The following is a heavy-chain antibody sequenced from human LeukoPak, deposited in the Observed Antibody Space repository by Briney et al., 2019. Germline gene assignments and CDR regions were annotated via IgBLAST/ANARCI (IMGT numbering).Heavy chain of an antibody. Sequence: GGSLRLSCAASGFSFSSHAMHWVRQAPGKGLEWVAVISYDGSNKYYADSVKGRFTISRDNSKNTLYLQMNSLRAEDTAVYYCARKGYSSGRTHFDYWGQGTLVTVSS. CDR2: ISYDGSNK. CDR3: ARKGYSSGRTHFDY. D-gene: IGHD6-19*01. CDR1: GFSFSSHA. J-gene: IGHJ4*02. V-gene: IGHV3-30-3*01.